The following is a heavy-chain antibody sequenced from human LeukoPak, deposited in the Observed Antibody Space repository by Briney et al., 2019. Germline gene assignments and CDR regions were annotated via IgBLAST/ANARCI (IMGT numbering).Heavy chain of an antibody. D-gene: IGHD3-9*01. CDR1: GYSFTNYG. J-gene: IGHJ4*02. CDR2: IIPIFGTP. CDR3: ARQASYDSLSGYSDS. Sequence: GASVKVSCKASGYSFTNYGISWVRQAPGQGLEWMGGIIPIFGTPNYAREFHGRVTITADKSTSTVYMEVSSLRSEDTAVYYCARQASYDSLSGYSDSWGQGTLVTVSS. V-gene: IGHV1-69*06.